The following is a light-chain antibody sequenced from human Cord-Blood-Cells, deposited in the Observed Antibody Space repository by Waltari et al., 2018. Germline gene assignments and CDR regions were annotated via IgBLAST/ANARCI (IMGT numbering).Light chain of an antibody. Sequence: SYVLTQPPSMSVAPGKTARITCGGNNIGSKSVHWYQQKPGQAPVLVIYYDSDRPSGIPERFSGSNSGNTATLTISRVEAGDEADYYCQVWDSSSDWVFGGGTKLTVL. CDR3: QVWDSSSDWV. CDR2: YDS. V-gene: IGLV3-21*04. J-gene: IGLJ3*02. CDR1: NIGSKS.